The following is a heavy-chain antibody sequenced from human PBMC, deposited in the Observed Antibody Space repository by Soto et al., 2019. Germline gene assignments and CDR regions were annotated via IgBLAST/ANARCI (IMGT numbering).Heavy chain of an antibody. V-gene: IGHV3-30-3*01. CDR3: ARARLDTPALYY. D-gene: IGHD2-2*01. CDR1: GFTFSSYA. J-gene: IGHJ4*02. CDR2: ISYDGSNK. Sequence: QVQLVESGGGVVQPGRSLRLSCAASGFTFSSYAMHWVRQAPGKGLEWVAVISYDGSNKYYADSVKDRFTISRDNSKNTRYLQINRLRAEDTAVYYCARARLDTPALYYWGQGTLVTVSS.